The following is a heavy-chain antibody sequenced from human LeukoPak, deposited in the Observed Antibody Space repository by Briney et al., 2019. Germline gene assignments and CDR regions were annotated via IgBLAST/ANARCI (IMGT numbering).Heavy chain of an antibody. CDR3: ARETTGTTNDAFDI. D-gene: IGHD1-1*01. V-gene: IGHV4-34*01. CDR1: GGSFSGYY. J-gene: IGHJ3*02. CDR2: INHSGST. Sequence: SETLSLTCAVYGGSFSGYYWSWIRQPPGKGLEWIGEINHSGSTNYNPSLKSRVTISVDTSKNQFSLKLSSVTAADTAVYYCARETTGTTNDAFDIWGQGTMVTVSP.